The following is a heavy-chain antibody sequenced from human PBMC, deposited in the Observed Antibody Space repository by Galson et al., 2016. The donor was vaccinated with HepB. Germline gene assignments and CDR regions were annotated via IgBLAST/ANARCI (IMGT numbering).Heavy chain of an antibody. J-gene: IGHJ4*02. CDR2: IYSGGST. Sequence: SLRLSCAASGFTFSTYWMTWVRQAPGKGLECVSLIYSGGSTSYADSVKGRFTISRDHFKNTLYPQMNNLRAEDTAVYFCTCCRSPGAYWGQGTLVTVSS. V-gene: IGHV3-53*01. D-gene: IGHD2-21*01. CDR1: GFTFSTYW. CDR3: TCCRSPGAY.